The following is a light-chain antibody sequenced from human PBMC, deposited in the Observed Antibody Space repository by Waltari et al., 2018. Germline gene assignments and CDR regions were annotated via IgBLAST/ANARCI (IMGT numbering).Light chain of an antibody. J-gene: IGLJ2*01. CDR2: RHN. CDR3: AAWDDSLSGPV. CDR1: RSNIGSNY. Sequence: QSVVTQPPSASGTPGQRVTISCSGRRSNIGSNYVYWFQQLPGTAPKLLIYRHNQRPSGVPDRFSGSKSGTSASLAISGLRSEDEADYYCAAWDDSLSGPVFGGGTKLTVL. V-gene: IGLV1-47*01.